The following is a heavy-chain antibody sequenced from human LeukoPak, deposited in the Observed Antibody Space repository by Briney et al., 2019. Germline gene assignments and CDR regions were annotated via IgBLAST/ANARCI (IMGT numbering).Heavy chain of an antibody. CDR3: ARDESGAAAGSFDY. Sequence: ASVKVSCKASGYTFTGYYMHWVRQAPGQGLEWMGWINPNSGGTNYAQKFQGRVTMTRDTSTSTVYMELSSLRSEDTAVYYCARDESGAAAGSFDYWGQGTLVTVSS. V-gene: IGHV1-2*02. J-gene: IGHJ4*02. D-gene: IGHD6-13*01. CDR2: INPNSGGT. CDR1: GYTFTGYY.